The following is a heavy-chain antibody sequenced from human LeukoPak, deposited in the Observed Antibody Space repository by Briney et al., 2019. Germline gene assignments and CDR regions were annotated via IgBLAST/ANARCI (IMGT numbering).Heavy chain of an antibody. D-gene: IGHD5-24*01. CDR2: IYHSGGT. J-gene: IGHJ5*02. V-gene: IGHV4-38-2*02. CDR1: GYSISSGYY. Sequence: SETLSLTCTVSGYSISSGYYWGWIRQPPGKGLEWIGSIYHSGGTYYNPSLKSRVTISVDTSKNHFSLELKSLTVADTAVYYCANGAKFDPWGPGTLVTVSS. CDR3: ANGAKFDP.